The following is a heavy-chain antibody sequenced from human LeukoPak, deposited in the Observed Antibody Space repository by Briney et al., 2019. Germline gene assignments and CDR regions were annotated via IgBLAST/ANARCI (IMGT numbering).Heavy chain of an antibody. CDR3: ARGKSDYYYYMDV. Sequence: GGSLRLSCAASGFAFSSYWMSWVRQAPGKGLEWVSGINWNGGSTGYADSVKGRFTISRDNAKNSLYLQMNSLRAEDTALYYCARGKSDYYYYMDVWGKGTTVTVSS. CDR1: GFAFSSYW. CDR2: INWNGGST. J-gene: IGHJ6*03. V-gene: IGHV3-20*04.